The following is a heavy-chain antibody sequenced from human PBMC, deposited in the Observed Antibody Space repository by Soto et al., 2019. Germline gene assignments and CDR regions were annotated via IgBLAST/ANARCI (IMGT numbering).Heavy chain of an antibody. V-gene: IGHV4-59*01. J-gene: IGHJ5*02. Sequence: QVQLQESGPGLVKPSETLSLTCTVSGGSISSYYWSWIRQPPGKGLEWIGYIYYSGSTNYNPSLKSRVTISVDTSKNQFSLKLSCVTAADTAVYYCARDYYDSSGFGWFDPWGQGTLVTVSS. CDR1: GGSISSYY. CDR2: IYYSGST. D-gene: IGHD3-22*01. CDR3: ARDYYDSSGFGWFDP.